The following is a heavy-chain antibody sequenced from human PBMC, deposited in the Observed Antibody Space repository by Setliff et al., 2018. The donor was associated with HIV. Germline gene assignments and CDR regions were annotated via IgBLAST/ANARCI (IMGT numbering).Heavy chain of an antibody. CDR1: GGSISTYY. Sequence: ASETLSLTCTVSGGSISTYYWSWIRQPPGKGLEWIGSIYFTGSSDNNPSLKSRVTLSLDRSKNLFSLKLSSVTAADTAVYYCARIDPGKFWSLDCWGRGTLVTVSS. D-gene: IGHD1-1*01. CDR2: IYFTGSS. V-gene: IGHV4-59*01. CDR3: ARIDPGKFWSLDC. J-gene: IGHJ4*02.